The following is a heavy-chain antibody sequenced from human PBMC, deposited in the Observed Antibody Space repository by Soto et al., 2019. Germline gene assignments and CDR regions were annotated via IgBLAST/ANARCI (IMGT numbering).Heavy chain of an antibody. CDR2: IRSRAYGGTP. CDR3: TAVPGYRSSVGENWFDP. D-gene: IGHD6-13*01. CDR1: GFCLGVYA. Sequence: GGSLRLSCTTSGFCLGVYALNWVRQAPGKGLEWVGFIRSRAYGGTPEYAASVKGRVTISRDDSSSIAYSQMNSLKIEDTAAYYCTAVPGYRSSVGENWFDPWGQGTLVTVSS. J-gene: IGHJ5*02. V-gene: IGHV3-49*04.